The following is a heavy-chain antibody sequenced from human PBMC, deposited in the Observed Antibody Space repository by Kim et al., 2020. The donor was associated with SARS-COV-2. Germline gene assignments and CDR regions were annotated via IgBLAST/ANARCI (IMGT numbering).Heavy chain of an antibody. J-gene: IGHJ4*02. CDR3: ARDHSLGSWNDY. CDR1: GFTFSSYS. D-gene: IGHD6-13*01. CDR2: ISSSSSYI. V-gene: IGHV3-21*04. Sequence: GGSLRLSCAASGFTFSSYSMNWVRQAPGKGLEWVSSISSSSSYIYYADSVKGRFTISRDNAKNSLYLQMNSLRAEDTAVYYCARDHSLGSWNDYWGQGTLVTVSS.